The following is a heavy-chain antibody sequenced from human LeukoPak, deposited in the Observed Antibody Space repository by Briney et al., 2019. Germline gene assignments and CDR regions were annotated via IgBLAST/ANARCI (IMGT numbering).Heavy chain of an antibody. J-gene: IGHJ4*02. CDR2: IRYDGSNK. Sequence: PGGSLRLSCAASGFTFSSYDMHWVRQAPGKGLEWVAFIRYDGSNKYYADSVKGRFTISRDNSKNTLYLQMNSLRAEDTAVYYCAKDGSIAAAGYPLYWGQGTLVTVSS. D-gene: IGHD6-13*01. V-gene: IGHV3-30*02. CDR1: GFTFSSYD. CDR3: AKDGSIAAAGYPLY.